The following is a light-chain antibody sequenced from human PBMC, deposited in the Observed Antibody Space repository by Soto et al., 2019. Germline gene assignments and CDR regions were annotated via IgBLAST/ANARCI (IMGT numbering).Light chain of an antibody. V-gene: IGLV2-14*01. Sequence: QSALTQPASVSGSPGQSITISCTGTRSDVGGYNYVSWYQQHPGKAPKLMIYEVSNRPSGVSNRFSGSKSGNTASLTISVLQAEDEADYYCSSYTSINTGVFGGGTKLTVL. CDR2: EVS. J-gene: IGLJ3*02. CDR1: RSDVGGYNY. CDR3: SSYTSINTGV.